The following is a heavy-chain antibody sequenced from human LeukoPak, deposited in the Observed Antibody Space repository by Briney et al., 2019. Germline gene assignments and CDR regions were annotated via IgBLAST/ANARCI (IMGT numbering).Heavy chain of an antibody. Sequence: GGSLRLSCAASGFTFSSYAMHWVRQAPGKGLEWVAVISYDGSNKYYADSVKGRFTISRDNAKNSLYLQMDSLRAEEPAVYYCVRLGGDYIYSPHSSEGDYWGQGTLVTVSS. J-gene: IGHJ4*02. V-gene: IGHV3-30*04. CDR2: ISYDGSNK. D-gene: IGHD4-17*01. CDR1: GFTFSSYA. CDR3: VRLGGDYIYSPHSSEGDY.